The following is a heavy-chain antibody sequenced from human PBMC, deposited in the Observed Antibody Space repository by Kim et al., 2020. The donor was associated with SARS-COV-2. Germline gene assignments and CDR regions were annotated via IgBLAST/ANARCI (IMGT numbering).Heavy chain of an antibody. J-gene: IGHJ4*02. V-gene: IGHV3-48*02. CDR2: ISSSSSTI. Sequence: GGSLRLSCAASGFTFSSYSMNWVRQAPGKGLEWVSYISSSSSTIYYADSVKGRFTISRDNAKNSLYLQMNSLRDEDTAVYYCARTAYCGGDCYIFDYWGQGTVVTVSS. CDR1: GFTFSSYS. CDR3: ARTAYCGGDCYIFDY. D-gene: IGHD2-21*02.